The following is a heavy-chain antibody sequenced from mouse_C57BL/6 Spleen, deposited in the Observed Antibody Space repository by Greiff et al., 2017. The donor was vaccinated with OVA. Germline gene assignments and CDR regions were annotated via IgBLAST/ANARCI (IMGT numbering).Heavy chain of an antibody. D-gene: IGHD2-4*01. CDR3: ARKVYDYDGEVFDY. V-gene: IGHV5-16*01. Sequence: EVNVVESEGGLVQPGSSMKLSCTASGFTFSDYYMAWVRQVPEKGLEWVANINYDGSSTYYLDSLKSRFIISRDNAKNILYLQMSSLKSEDTATYYCARKVYDYDGEVFDYWGQGTTLTVSS. J-gene: IGHJ2*01. CDR2: INYDGSST. CDR1: GFTFSDYY.